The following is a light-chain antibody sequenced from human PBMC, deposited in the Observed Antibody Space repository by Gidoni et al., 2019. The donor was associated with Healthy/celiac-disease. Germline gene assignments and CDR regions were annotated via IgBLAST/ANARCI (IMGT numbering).Light chain of an antibody. J-gene: IGLJ1*01. CDR2: DVS. Sequence: QSALPQPASVSGSPGQSITISCTGTSSDVGGYNYVSWYQQNPGKAPKLMIYDVSNRPSGVSNRFSGSKSGNTASLTISGLQAEDEADYYCSSYTSSSTLYVFGTGTKVTVL. V-gene: IGLV2-14*03. CDR1: SSDVGGYNY. CDR3: SSYTSSSTLYV.